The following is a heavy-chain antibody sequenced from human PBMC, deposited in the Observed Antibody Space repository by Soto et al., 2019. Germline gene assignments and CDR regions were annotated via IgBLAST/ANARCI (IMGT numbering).Heavy chain of an antibody. J-gene: IGHJ4*02. D-gene: IGHD7-27*01. CDR3: TRANWYSEY. V-gene: IGHV4-59*11. CDR2: IYYNGNT. Sequence: QVQLQESGPGLVKPSETLSLTCTVSGDSISNHYWSWIRQPPGKGLEWIGYIYYNGNTNYNPSLKSRVTMSVDTSKNQISLKLSSVTAADKAVYYCTRANWYSEYWGQGTLVTVSS. CDR1: GDSISNHY.